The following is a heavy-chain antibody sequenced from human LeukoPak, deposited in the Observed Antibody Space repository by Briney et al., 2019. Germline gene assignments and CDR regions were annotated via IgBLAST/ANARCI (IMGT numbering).Heavy chain of an antibody. J-gene: IGHJ3*02. CDR2: IYPGDSDT. V-gene: IGHV5-51*01. D-gene: IGHD3-22*01. CDR1: GSLFTSYW. CDR3: ARSSYYDQAFDI. Sequence: GGALEISCKGSGSLFTSYWIGWVRPLPGKGLGWVGIIYPGDSDTRYSPSFQGQVTISADKSISTAYLQWSSLKGSDTAMYYCARSSYYDQAFDIWGQGTMVTVSS.